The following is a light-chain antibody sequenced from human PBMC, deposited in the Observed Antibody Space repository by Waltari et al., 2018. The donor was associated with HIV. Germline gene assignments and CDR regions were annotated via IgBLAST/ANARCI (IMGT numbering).Light chain of an antibody. CDR2: DAS. CDR3: QQYVRFPLT. Sequence: DIVLTQSPGTLSSSPGDKATLSCRTSQIFTTNHLAWYQQRPGQAPRVVIYDASSRATGIPDRFSASGSGTDFTLTISRLESEDFAVYYCQQYVRFPLTFGGGTNVEIK. J-gene: IGKJ4*01. CDR1: QIFTTNH. V-gene: IGKV3-20*01.